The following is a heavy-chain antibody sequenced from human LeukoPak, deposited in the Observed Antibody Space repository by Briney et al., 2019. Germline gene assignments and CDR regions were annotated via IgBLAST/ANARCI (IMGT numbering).Heavy chain of an antibody. D-gene: IGHD3-10*01. Sequence: SETLSLTCAVYGGSFSGYYWSWIRQPPGKGLEWIGEIIHSGSANYNPSLKSRVTISVDTSKNQFPLKLSSVTAADTAVYYCARGLRFGLGFDPWGQGTLVTVSS. CDR2: IIHSGSA. V-gene: IGHV4-34*12. CDR1: GGSFSGYY. CDR3: ARGLRFGLGFDP. J-gene: IGHJ5*02.